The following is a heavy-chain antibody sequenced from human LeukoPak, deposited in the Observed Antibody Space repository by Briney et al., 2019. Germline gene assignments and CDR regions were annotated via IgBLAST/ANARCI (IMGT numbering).Heavy chain of an antibody. Sequence: SETLSLTCTVSGGSISSSNYYWGWIRQPPGKGLEWIGNIFYSGSTYYSPSLRSRVTISLDTSRNQFSLKLNSVTAADTAVYYCAKSNSYGLVDIWGQGTMVTVSS. D-gene: IGHD3-16*02. CDR2: IFYSGST. CDR3: AKSNSYGLVDI. V-gene: IGHV4-39*07. CDR1: GGSISSSNYY. J-gene: IGHJ3*02.